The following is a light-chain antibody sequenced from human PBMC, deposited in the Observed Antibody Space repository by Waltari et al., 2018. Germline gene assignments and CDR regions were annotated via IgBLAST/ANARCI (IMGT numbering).Light chain of an antibody. CDR2: EVN. J-gene: IGLJ3*02. V-gene: IGLV2-23*02. CDR1: TSDIGTSHL. Sequence: QSALPQPHSVSGSPGQSVTISCPGTTSDIGTSHLVPWYPQTPAKAPKLVLYEVNKRPSGISDRFSGSKSGDTASLRISELQAEEEADSYCCSYASSRGRVFGGGTKVTVL. CDR3: CSYASSRGRV.